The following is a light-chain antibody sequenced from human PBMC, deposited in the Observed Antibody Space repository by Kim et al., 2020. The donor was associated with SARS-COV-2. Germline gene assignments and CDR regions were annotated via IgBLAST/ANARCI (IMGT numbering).Light chain of an antibody. Sequence: DIQMTQSPSSLSASVGDRVSITCRASQDITNDLGWYQQKPGEYPKRLIYAASNLQSGVPSRFSGSGSGTEFTLTISSLQPEDFATYYCLQHTDFPWTFGQGTKVDIK. CDR2: AAS. J-gene: IGKJ1*01. CDR3: LQHTDFPWT. V-gene: IGKV1-17*01. CDR1: QDITND.